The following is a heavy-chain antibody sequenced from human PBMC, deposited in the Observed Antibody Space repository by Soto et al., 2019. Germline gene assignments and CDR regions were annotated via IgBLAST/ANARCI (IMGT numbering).Heavy chain of an antibody. CDR2: INPNSGGT. CDR3: ARDEKNDFWSAYFFDN. CDR1: GYTFTDYY. J-gene: IGHJ4*02. V-gene: IGHV1-2*02. D-gene: IGHD3-3*01. Sequence: ASVKVSCKASGYTFTDYYIHWVRQAPGLGLEWMGWINPNSGGTVYAQQFQGRVTMTRDMSITTGYLELSSLRSDDTAVYYCARDEKNDFWSAYFFDNWGQGTLVTVPS.